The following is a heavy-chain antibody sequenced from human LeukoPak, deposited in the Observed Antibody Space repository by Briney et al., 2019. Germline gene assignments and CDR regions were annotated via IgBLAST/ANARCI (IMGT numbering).Heavy chain of an antibody. V-gene: IGHV5-51*01. J-gene: IGHJ3*02. Sequence: GESLKISCKGSGYSFTSYWIGWVRQMPGKGLEWMGIIYPGDSDTRYSPSFQGQVTISADKSISTAYLQWSSLKASDTAMYYCARQKRWLQRGRNAFDIWGQGTMVTVSS. CDR1: GYSFTSYW. D-gene: IGHD5-24*01. CDR2: IYPGDSDT. CDR3: ARQKRWLQRGRNAFDI.